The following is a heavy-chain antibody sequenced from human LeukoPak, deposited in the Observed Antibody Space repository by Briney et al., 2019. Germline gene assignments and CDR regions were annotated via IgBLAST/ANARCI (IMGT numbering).Heavy chain of an antibody. D-gene: IGHD2-2*01. V-gene: IGHV4-4*07. J-gene: IGHJ5*02. CDR2: IYTSGST. CDR3: AREDIVVVPYWFDP. CDR1: GGSISSYY. Sequence: SETLSLTCTVSGGSISSYYWSWIRQPAGKGLEWIGRIYTSGSTNYNPSLKSRVTMSVDTSKNQFSLKLSSVTTADTAVYYCAREDIVVVPYWFDPWGQGTLVTVSS.